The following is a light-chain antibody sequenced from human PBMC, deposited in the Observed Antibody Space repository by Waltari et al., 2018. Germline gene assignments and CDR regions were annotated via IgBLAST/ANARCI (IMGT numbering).Light chain of an antibody. CDR1: QGINNF. J-gene: IGKJ5*01. CDR3: QQHYSLPIT. V-gene: IGKV1-33*01. Sequence: DIQMTQSHSSLSAAAVDRVTITCQASQGINNFLNWYQQRPGKAPDLLIYDASNLETGVPSRFSGSGSGTDFTFTISSVQPEDIATYYCQQHYSLPITFGQGTRLEIK. CDR2: DAS.